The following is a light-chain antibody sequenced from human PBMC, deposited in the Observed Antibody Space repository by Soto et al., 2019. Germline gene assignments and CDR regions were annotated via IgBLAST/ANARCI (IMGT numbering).Light chain of an antibody. CDR3: QQYDNSLYT. Sequence: EIVLTQSPGTLSLSPGERATLSCRASQSVSSSYLAWYQHKPGQPPRLLIYAASSKATGIPDRFSGSGSGTDLALTISRLEPEDFAVYYCQQYDNSLYTFGQGTKLEIK. V-gene: IGKV3-20*01. CDR1: QSVSSSY. J-gene: IGKJ2*01. CDR2: AAS.